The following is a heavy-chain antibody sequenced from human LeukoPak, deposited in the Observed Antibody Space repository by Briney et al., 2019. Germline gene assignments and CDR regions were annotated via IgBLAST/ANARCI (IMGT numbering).Heavy chain of an antibody. CDR1: GFTFSSYT. V-gene: IGHV3-21*01. Sequence: PGGSLRLSCAASGFTFSSYTMNWVRQAPGKGLEWVSSISSDSNYIYYADSVRGRFTISRDNAWNSLYLQMNGLRAEDTAVYYCARKENILTGYYDHWGQGTLVTVSS. D-gene: IGHD3-9*01. CDR2: ISSDSNYI. J-gene: IGHJ5*02. CDR3: ARKENILTGYYDH.